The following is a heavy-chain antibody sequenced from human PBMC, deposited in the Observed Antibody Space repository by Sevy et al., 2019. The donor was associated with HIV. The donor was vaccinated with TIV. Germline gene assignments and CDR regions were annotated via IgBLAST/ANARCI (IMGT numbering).Heavy chain of an antibody. J-gene: IGHJ4*02. CDR2: IIPIFGTA. CDR1: GGTFSSYA. V-gene: IGHV1-69*13. CDR3: ASAGGYSSGWPFDY. Sequence: ASVKVSCKASGGTFSSYAISWVRQAPGQGLEWMGGIIPIFGTANYAQKFQGRVTITADESTSTAYMELSSLRSEDTAVYYCASAGGYSSGWPFDYWGQGTQVTVSS. D-gene: IGHD6-19*01.